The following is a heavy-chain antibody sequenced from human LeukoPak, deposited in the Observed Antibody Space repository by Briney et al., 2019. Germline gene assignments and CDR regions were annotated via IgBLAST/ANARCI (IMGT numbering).Heavy chain of an antibody. CDR2: ISGSGSST. V-gene: IGHV3-23*01. J-gene: IGHJ3*02. CDR3: AKDALYSSSWYDAFDI. Sequence: GGSLRLSCAASGFTFSSYAMSWVRQTPGKGLEWVSGISGSGSSTDYADSVKGRFTISRDNSKNTLYLQMNSLRAEDTAVYYCAKDALYSSSWYDAFDIWGQGTMVTVSS. D-gene: IGHD6-13*01. CDR1: GFTFSSYA.